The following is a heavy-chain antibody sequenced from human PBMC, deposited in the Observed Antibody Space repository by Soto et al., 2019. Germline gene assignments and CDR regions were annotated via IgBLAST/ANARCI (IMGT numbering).Heavy chain of an antibody. CDR2: INPAGGST. CDR3: ARGLAVAYYPPLF. Sequence: QVQLVQSGAEVKKPGASVKVSCKASGYTFTSYYVHWVLQAPGQGLEWMGVINPAGGSTSYAQKVRGRVTMNRDTSTSTVYMELSSLRSEDTAVYYCARGLAVAYYPPLFWGQGTLVTVSS. D-gene: IGHD3-22*01. V-gene: IGHV1-46*01. CDR1: GYTFTSYY. J-gene: IGHJ4*02.